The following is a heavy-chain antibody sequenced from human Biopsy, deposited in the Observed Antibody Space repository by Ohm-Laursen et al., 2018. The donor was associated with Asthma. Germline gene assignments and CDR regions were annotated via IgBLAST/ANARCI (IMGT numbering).Heavy chain of an antibody. V-gene: IGHV1-18*01. Sequence: ASVKVSCKTSGYTFNSAGITWARQAPGQGLEWMGWISVYNGNTKVAQKLQDRVTMITDTSTSTAYMELRSLRSDDTAVYFCARAVDYSHYYGIDVWGQGTTVTVS. CDR3: ARAVDYSHYYGIDV. J-gene: IGHJ6*02. CDR2: ISVYNGNT. CDR1: GYTFNSAG. D-gene: IGHD3-10*01.